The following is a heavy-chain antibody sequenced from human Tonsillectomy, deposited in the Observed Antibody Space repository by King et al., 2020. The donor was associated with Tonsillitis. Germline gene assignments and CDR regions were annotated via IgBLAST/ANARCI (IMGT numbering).Heavy chain of an antibody. CDR2: INPYNGNT. CDR3: ARDVLRFLEWLLGDAFDI. CDR1: GYTFNSYG. D-gene: IGHD3-3*01. V-gene: IGHV1-18*01. Sequence: MQLVESGAEVKKPGASVKVSCKASGYTFNSYGISWVRQAPGQGLEWMGWINPYNGNTNYAQKFQGRVTMTTDTSTSTAYMELRSLRSDDTAVYYCARDVLRFLEWLLGDAFDIWGQGTMVTVSS. J-gene: IGHJ3*02.